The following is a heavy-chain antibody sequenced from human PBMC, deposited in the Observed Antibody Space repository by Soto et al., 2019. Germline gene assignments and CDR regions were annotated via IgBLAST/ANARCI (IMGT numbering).Heavy chain of an antibody. CDR3: ARGRGEVDY. V-gene: IGHV1-18*01. J-gene: IGHJ4*02. Sequence: WVRQAPGQGLEWMGWISAYNGNTNYAQKLQGRVTTTTDTSTSTACMELRSLRSDDTAVYYCARGRGEVDYWGQGTLVTVSS. CDR2: ISAYNGNT.